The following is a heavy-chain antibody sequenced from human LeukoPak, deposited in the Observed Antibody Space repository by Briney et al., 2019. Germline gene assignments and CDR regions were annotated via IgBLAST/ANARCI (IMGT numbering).Heavy chain of an antibody. CDR3: AKGDYSSSPWFDP. CDR1: GFAFSSYA. D-gene: IGHD6-6*01. V-gene: IGHV3-23*01. Sequence: GGSLRLSCAASGFAFSSYAMTWVRQAPGKGLEWVSIISSSGGGTHYADSVKGRFTISRDNSKNTLYLQMNSLRAEDTAVYYCAKGDYSSSPWFDPWGQGTLVTVSS. CDR2: ISSSGGGT. J-gene: IGHJ5*02.